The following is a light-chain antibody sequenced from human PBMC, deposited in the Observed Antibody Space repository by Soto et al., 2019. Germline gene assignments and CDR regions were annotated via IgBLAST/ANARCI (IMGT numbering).Light chain of an antibody. CDR2: DAS. CDR3: QQYKSYWT. CDR1: QNISSW. J-gene: IGKJ1*01. V-gene: IGKV1-5*01. Sequence: DIQMTQSPSTLSASVGDRVTITCRANQNISSWLAWYQQKPGKAPKLLIYDASTLETGVPSRFSGSGSGTEFTLTISSLQPDDFATYYCQQYKSYWTFGQGTKVDIK.